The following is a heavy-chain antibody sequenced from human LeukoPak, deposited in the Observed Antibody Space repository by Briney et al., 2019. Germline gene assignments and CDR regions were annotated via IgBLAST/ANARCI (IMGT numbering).Heavy chain of an antibody. D-gene: IGHD1-1*01. J-gene: IGHJ4*02. CDR3: ARERTGTTDDRIDY. CDR1: GGSFSGYY. V-gene: IGHV4-34*01. CDR2: INHSGST. Sequence: SETLSLTCAVYGGSFSGYYWSWIRQPPGKGLEWIGEINHSGSTNYNPSLKSRVTISVGTSKNQFSLKLSSVTAADTAVNYCARERTGTTDDRIDYWGQGTLVTVSS.